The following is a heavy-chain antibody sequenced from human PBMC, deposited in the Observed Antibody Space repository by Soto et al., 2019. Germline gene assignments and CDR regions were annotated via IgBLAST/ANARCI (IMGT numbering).Heavy chain of an antibody. CDR1: GYSLTVYY. CDR3: ARGPLVAVTNFGY. V-gene: IGHV1-2*04. CDR2: INPNSGGT. Sequence: LKGSCKASGYSLTVYYTHGGGQTPGQGLEWMGWINPNSGGTNYAQKFQGWVTMTRDTSISTAYMELSRLRSDDTAVYYCARGPLVAVTNFGYWGQGTLVTVSS. J-gene: IGHJ4*02. D-gene: IGHD6-19*01.